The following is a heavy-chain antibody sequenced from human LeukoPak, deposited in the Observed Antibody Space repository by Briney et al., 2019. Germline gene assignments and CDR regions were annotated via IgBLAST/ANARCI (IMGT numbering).Heavy chain of an antibody. CDR2: IYSGGST. D-gene: IGHD3-22*01. Sequence: GGSLRLSCAASGFTVRSNYMSWVRQAPGKGLERVSVIYSGGSTYYADSVKGRFTISRDNSKNTLYLQMNSLRAEDTAVYYCARDGDSSDGYFYWGQGTLVTVSS. CDR3: ARDGDSSDGYFY. J-gene: IGHJ4*02. CDR1: GFTVRSNY. V-gene: IGHV3-66*01.